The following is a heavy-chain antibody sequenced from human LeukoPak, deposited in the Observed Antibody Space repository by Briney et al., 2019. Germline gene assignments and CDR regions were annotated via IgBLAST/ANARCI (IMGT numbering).Heavy chain of an antibody. D-gene: IGHD5-18*01. Sequence: PSETLSLTCTVSGGSISSGDYYWSWIRQPPGKGLEWIGYIYYSGSTYYNPSLKSQVTISVDTSKNQFSLKLSSVTAADTAVYYCARRRGYSYGYRDWFDPWGQGTLVTVSS. J-gene: IGHJ5*02. V-gene: IGHV4-30-4*01. CDR2: IYYSGST. CDR3: ARRRGYSYGYRDWFDP. CDR1: GGSISSGDYY.